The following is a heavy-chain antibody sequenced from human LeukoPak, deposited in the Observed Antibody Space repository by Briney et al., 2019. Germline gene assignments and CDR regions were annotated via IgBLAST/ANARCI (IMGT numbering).Heavy chain of an antibody. CDR1: GFTFDDYA. V-gene: IGHV3-9*01. Sequence: GGSLRVSCAASGFTFDDYAMHWVRQAPGKGLEWVSGISWNSGSIGYADSVKGRFTISRDNAKNSLYLQMNSLRAEDTALYYCAKDISPYGMDVWGQGTTVTVSS. CDR2: ISWNSGSI. CDR3: AKDISPYGMDV. J-gene: IGHJ6*02.